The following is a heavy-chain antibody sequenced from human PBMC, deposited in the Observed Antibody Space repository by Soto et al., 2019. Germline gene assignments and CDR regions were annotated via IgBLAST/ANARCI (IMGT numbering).Heavy chain of an antibody. CDR2: ISGSGGST. Sequence: GGSLRLSCAASGFTFSSYAMSWVRQAPGRGLEWVSAISGSGGSTYYADSVKGRFTISRDNSKNTLYLQMNSLRAEDTAVYYCATFLEWLLWTDYWGQGTLVTVSS. J-gene: IGHJ4*02. V-gene: IGHV3-23*01. CDR1: GFTFSSYA. D-gene: IGHD3-3*01. CDR3: ATFLEWLLWTDY.